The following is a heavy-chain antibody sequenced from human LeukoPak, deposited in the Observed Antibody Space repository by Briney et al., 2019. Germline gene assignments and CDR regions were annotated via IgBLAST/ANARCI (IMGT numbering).Heavy chain of an antibody. D-gene: IGHD2-15*01. CDR3: ARDRGHCSGGSCYSDFDY. CDR2: IIPIFGTA. V-gene: IGHV1-69*13. Sequence: ASVKVSCKASGATFSSYAISWVRQAPGQGLEWMGGIIPIFGTANYAQKFQGRVTITADESTSTAYMELSSLRSEDTAVYYCARDRGHCSGGSCYSDFDYWGQGTLVTVSS. CDR1: GATFSSYA. J-gene: IGHJ4*02.